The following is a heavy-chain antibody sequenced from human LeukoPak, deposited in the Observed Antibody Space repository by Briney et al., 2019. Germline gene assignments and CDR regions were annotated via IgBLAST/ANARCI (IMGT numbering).Heavy chain of an antibody. D-gene: IGHD5-12*01. V-gene: IGHV4-39*02. J-gene: IGHJ3*02. CDR2: IYYSGST. Sequence: SKTLSLTCTVSGGSISSSSYYWAWIRQPPGKGLEWIGSIYYSGSTYYNPSLKSRVTISVDTSKNQFSLKLSSVTAADTAVYYCAREYSGYAFDIWGQGTMVTVSS. CDR1: GGSISSSSYY. CDR3: AREYSGYAFDI.